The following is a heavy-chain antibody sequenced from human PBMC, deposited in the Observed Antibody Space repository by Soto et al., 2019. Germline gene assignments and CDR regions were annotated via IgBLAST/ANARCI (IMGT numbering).Heavy chain of an antibody. CDR3: ARGMSVTDYFYWHFDL. CDR2: IYDSENT. J-gene: IGHJ2*01. D-gene: IGHD5-12*01. CDR1: GVSISSGGYS. Sequence: QLQLQESGSGLVKPSQTLSLSCAVSGVSISSGGYSWSWIRQPPGKGLEWIGYIYDSENTDYNPSLKSRVSISVDRPTNQFSLKLSSVTAADTAVYFCARGMSVTDYFYWHFDLWGRGTLVTVSS. V-gene: IGHV4-30-2*01.